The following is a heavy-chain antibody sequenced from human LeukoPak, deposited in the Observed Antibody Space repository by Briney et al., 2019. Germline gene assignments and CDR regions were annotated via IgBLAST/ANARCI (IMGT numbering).Heavy chain of an antibody. Sequence: HGESLKISCKGSGYSFISYWIGWVRQMPGKGLEWMGIIYPGDSGTRYSPSFQGQVTISADKSINTANLQWSSLKASDIAMYYCARTLNWLDAFDIWGQGTMVTVSS. CDR3: ARTLNWLDAFDI. V-gene: IGHV5-51*01. D-gene: IGHD6-19*01. J-gene: IGHJ3*02. CDR1: GYSFISYW. CDR2: IYPGDSGT.